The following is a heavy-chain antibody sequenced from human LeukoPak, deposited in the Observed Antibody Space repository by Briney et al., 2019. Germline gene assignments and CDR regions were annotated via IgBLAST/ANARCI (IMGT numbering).Heavy chain of an antibody. CDR3: ARGYSFRSSGGGWFDP. J-gene: IGHJ5*02. D-gene: IGHD6-19*01. V-gene: IGHV4-34*01. Sequence: SETLSLTCAVYGGSSSGYYWSWIRQPPGKGLEWIGEINHSGSTNYNPSLKSRVTISVDTSKNQFSLKLSSVTAADTAVYYCARGYSFRSSGGGWFDPWGQGTLVTVSS. CDR1: GGSSSGYY. CDR2: INHSGST.